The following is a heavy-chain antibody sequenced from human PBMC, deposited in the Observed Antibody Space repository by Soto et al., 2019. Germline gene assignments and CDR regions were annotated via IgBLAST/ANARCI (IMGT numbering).Heavy chain of an antibody. D-gene: IGHD3-3*01. Sequence: GGSLRLSCAASGFTFSSYAMSWVRQAPGKGLEWVSAISGSGGSIYYADSVKGRFTISRDNSKNTLYLQMNSLRAEDTAVYYCAKEVVTIFGVVTDDAFDIWGQGTMVTVSS. CDR2: ISGSGGSI. J-gene: IGHJ3*02. V-gene: IGHV3-23*01. CDR3: AKEVVTIFGVVTDDAFDI. CDR1: GFTFSSYA.